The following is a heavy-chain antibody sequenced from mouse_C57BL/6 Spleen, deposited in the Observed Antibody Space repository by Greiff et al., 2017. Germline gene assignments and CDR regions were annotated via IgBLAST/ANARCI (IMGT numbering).Heavy chain of an antibody. Sequence: QVQLQQPGAELVRPGTSVKLSCKASGYTFTSYWMHWVKQRPGQGLEWIGVIDPSDSYTNYNQKFKGKATLTVDTSSSTAYMQLSSLTSEDSAVYYCARSYDYDGLAWFAYWGQGTLVTVSA. CDR1: GYTFTSYW. CDR2: IDPSDSYT. V-gene: IGHV1-59*01. D-gene: IGHD2-4*01. CDR3: ARSYDYDGLAWFAY. J-gene: IGHJ3*01.